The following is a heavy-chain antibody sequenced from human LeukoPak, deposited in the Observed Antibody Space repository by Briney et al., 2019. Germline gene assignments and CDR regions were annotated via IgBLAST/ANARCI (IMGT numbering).Heavy chain of an antibody. D-gene: IGHD2-15*01. CDR2: IIPTFGTA. V-gene: IGHV1-69*13. Sequence: ASVKVSCKASGGTFSSYAISWVRQAPGQGLEWMGGIIPTFGTANYAQKFQGRVTITADESTSTAYMELSSLRSEDTAVYYCARESGYCSGGSCYSGVYWGQGTLVTVSS. CDR1: GGTFSSYA. CDR3: ARESGYCSGGSCYSGVY. J-gene: IGHJ4*02.